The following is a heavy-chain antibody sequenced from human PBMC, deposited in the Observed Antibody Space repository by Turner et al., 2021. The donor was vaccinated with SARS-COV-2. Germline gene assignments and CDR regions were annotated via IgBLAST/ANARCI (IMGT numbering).Heavy chain of an antibody. CDR1: GCSISSYY. D-gene: IGHD6-6*01. CDR3: ARDSRWDSSSFDY. Sequence: QVQLQESGPRLVNPSETLSLTCTVSGCSISSYYWSWIRQPPGKGLEWIGYIYHSGSTNYNPSLKSRVTISVDTSKNQFSLKLSSVTAADTAFYYCARDSRWDSSSFDYWGQGTLVTVSS. CDR2: IYHSGST. V-gene: IGHV4-59*01. J-gene: IGHJ4*02.